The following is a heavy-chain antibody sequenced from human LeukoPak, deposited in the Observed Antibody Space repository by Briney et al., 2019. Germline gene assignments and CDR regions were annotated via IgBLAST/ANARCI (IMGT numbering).Heavy chain of an antibody. CDR1: GFTFSSYS. V-gene: IGHV3-21*01. CDR2: ISGGSGYI. CDR3: AARSMKRPDEFDY. J-gene: IGHJ4*02. Sequence: PGGSLRLSCEVSGFTFSSYSMNWVRQAPGKGLEWVSSISGGSGYIYYADSVKGRFTISRDNAKNSLYLQMNSLRAEDTAVYYCAARSMKRPDEFDYWGQGTLVTVSS.